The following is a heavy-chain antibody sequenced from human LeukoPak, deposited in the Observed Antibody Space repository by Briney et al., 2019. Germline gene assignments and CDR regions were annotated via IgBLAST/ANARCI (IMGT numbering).Heavy chain of an antibody. CDR1: GGSISRYY. J-gene: IGHJ2*01. CDR3: ARRAVDWYFDL. D-gene: IGHD6-19*01. V-gene: IGHV4-59*01. CDR2: IYYSGST. Sequence: SETLSLTCTVSGGSISRYYWSWIRQPPGEGLEWIGYIYYSGSTNYIPSLKSRLTISVDTSKQQFSLKLTSVTTADTAVYYCARRAVDWYFDLWGRGTLVTVSS.